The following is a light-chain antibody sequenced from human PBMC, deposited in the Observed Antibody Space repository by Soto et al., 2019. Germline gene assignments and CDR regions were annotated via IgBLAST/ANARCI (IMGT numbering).Light chain of an antibody. Sequence: QSALTQPASVSGSPGQSITISCTGTSSDVGGFNSVSWFQQHPGKAPKLIIYDVSTRPSGVSNRFSGSKSGNTASLTISGLQAEDEADYYCYSFTSSNTWVFGGGTQLTVL. CDR1: SSDVGGFNS. V-gene: IGLV2-14*01. CDR2: DVS. CDR3: YSFTSSNTWV. J-gene: IGLJ3*02.